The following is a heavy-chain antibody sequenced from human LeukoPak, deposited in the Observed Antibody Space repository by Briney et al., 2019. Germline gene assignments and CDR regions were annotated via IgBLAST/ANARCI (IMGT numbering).Heavy chain of an antibody. V-gene: IGHV4-59*08. CDR1: GGSISSYY. Sequence: PSETLSLTCTVSGGSISSYYWSWIRQPPGKGLEWIGYIYYSGSTNYNPSLKSRVTISVDTSKNQFSLKLSSVTAADTAVYYCARPLDPYYRDAFDIWGQGTMVTVSS. J-gene: IGHJ3*02. CDR2: IYYSGST. CDR3: ARPLDPYYRDAFDI. D-gene: IGHD3-10*01.